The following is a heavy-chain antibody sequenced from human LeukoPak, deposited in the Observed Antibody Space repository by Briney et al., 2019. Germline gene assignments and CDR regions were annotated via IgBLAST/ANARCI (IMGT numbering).Heavy chain of an antibody. J-gene: IGHJ4*02. CDR3: ARDSLYDSSCYYMDS. V-gene: IGHV4-59*12. CDR2: IHYSGGT. D-gene: IGHD3-22*01. CDR1: GGSISSYY. Sequence: PSETLSLTCTVSGGSISSYYWSWIRQPPGKGLEWIGYIHYSGGTKYNPSLMSRVTISVDRARTQFSLTLISWTAADTAVYDCARDSLYDSSCYYMDSWGQGTPVIVSS.